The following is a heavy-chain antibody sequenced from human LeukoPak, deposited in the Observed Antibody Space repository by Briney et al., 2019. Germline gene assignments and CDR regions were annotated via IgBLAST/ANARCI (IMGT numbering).Heavy chain of an antibody. J-gene: IGHJ6*02. V-gene: IGHV4-30-4*01. D-gene: IGHD6-19*01. Sequence: SETLSLTCTVSGGSISSGDYYWSWIRQPPGKGLEWIGYIYYSGSTYYNPSLKSRVTMSVDTSKNQFSLKLSSVTAADTAVYYCARDGSLGYQWLVLTPYYYGMDVWGQGTTVTVSS. CDR1: GGSISSGDYY. CDR3: ARDGSLGYQWLVLTPYYYGMDV. CDR2: IYYSGST.